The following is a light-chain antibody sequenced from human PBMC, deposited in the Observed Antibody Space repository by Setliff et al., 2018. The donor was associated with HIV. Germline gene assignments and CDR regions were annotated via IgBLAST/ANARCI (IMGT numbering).Light chain of an antibody. V-gene: IGLV2-11*01. CDR3: CSYAGSYTSLYV. Sequence: QSALTQPRSVSGSPGQSVTISCTGTSSDVGGYNYVSWYQHLPGKAPKLMIYDVTKRPSGVPDRFSGSKSRNTASLTISGLQSEDEADYYCCSYAGSYTSLYVFGTGTKVTVL. CDR1: SSDVGGYNY. CDR2: DVT. J-gene: IGLJ1*01.